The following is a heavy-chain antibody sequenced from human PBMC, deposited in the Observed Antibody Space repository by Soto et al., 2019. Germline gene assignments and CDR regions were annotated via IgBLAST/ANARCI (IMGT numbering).Heavy chain of an antibody. CDR1: GFTFSNYG. J-gene: IGHJ4*02. CDR3: SGNFDF. CDR2: IWYDGSNK. V-gene: IGHV3-33*01. Sequence: QVQLVESGGGVVQPGTSLRLSCVGSGFTFSNYGMHWVHQAPGKGLEWVAVIWYDGSNKYYADFVEGRFTISRDNSKNTLYLQMNSLSAEDTAVYYCSGNFDFWGQGTLVTVSS.